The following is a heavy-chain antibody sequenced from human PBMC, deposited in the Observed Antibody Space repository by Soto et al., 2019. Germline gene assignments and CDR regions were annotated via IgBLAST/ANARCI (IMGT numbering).Heavy chain of an antibody. CDR1: GYTFTSYG. CDR3: AKLGYCSSASCHYYDY. J-gene: IGHJ4*02. D-gene: IGHD2-2*01. V-gene: IGHV1-18*01. Sequence: QVQLVQSGGEVKKPGASVKVSCKASGYTFTSYGISWVRQAPGQGLEWMGWISVYNGNTNYAQNLQGRVTMTTDTSMSRAYMELRSLRSDDTAVYYCAKLGYCSSASCHYYDYWGQGTLVTV. CDR2: ISVYNGNT.